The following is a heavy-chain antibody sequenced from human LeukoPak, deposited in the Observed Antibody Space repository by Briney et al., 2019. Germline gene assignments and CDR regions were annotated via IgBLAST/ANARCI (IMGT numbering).Heavy chain of an antibody. J-gene: IGHJ4*02. V-gene: IGHV4-4*02. CDR3: ARVGDSSGYYYSPFDY. Sequence: ASETLSLTCAVSGGSISSNNWWSWVRQPPGKGLEWIGEIYHSGNTNYNPSLKSRVTISVDRSKNQFSLKLNSVTAADTAVYYCARVGDSSGYYYSPFDYWGQGTLITVSS. D-gene: IGHD3-22*01. CDR2: IYHSGNT. CDR1: GGSISSNNW.